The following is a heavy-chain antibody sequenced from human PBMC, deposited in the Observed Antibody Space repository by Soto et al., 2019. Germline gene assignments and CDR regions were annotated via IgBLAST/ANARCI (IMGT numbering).Heavy chain of an antibody. V-gene: IGHV4-59*01. Sequence: SETLSLTCSVSGDSMSNYWWSWIRQPPGKGLEWIGYAYYIGSTNYNPSLKSRVTISVDTSKRQFSLKLSSVTAADTAVYYCARKRGYSGYDSSDFDYWGQGTLVTVSS. J-gene: IGHJ4*02. CDR3: ARKRGYSGYDSSDFDY. D-gene: IGHD5-12*01. CDR1: GDSMSNYW. CDR2: AYYIGST.